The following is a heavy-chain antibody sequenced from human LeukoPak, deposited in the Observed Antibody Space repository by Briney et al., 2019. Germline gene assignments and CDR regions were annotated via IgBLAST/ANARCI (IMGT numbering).Heavy chain of an antibody. D-gene: IGHD3-22*01. CDR1: GGSISRGGYY. J-gene: IGHJ4*02. V-gene: IGHV4-31*03. CDR3: ARYYYDSSGYYWGHYFDY. Sequence: PSQTLSLTCTVSGGSISRGGYYWSWIRQHPGKGLEWIGYIYYSGSTYYNPSLKSRVTISVDTSKNQFSLKLSSVTAADTAVYYCARYYYDSSGYYWGHYFDYWGQGTLVTVSS. CDR2: IYYSGST.